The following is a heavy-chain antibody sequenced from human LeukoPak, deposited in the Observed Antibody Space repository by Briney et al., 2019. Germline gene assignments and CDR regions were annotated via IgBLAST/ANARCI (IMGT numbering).Heavy chain of an antibody. CDR1: GGSISSGGYS. V-gene: IGHV4-30-2*01. Sequence: SETLSLTCAVSGGSISSGGYSWSWIRQPPGKGLEWIGYIYHSGSTYYNPSLKSRVTISVDRSKNQFSLKLSSVTAADTAVYYCARAPLDYGSGSYYDNWGQGTLVTVSS. CDR2: IYHSGST. CDR3: ARAPLDYGSGSYYDN. J-gene: IGHJ4*02. D-gene: IGHD3-10*01.